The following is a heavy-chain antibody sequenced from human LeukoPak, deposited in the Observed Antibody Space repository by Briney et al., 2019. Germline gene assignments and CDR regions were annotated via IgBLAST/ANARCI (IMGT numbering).Heavy chain of an antibody. CDR2: ISWNSGSI. CDR3: AKGPVLWFGDRYFDY. D-gene: IGHD3-10*01. V-gene: IGHV3-9*01. CDR1: GFTFDDYA. Sequence: GRSLRLSCAASGFTFDDYAMHWVRQAPGKGLEWVSGISWNSGSIGYADSVKGRFTISRDNAKNSLYLQMNSLRAEDTALYYCAKGPVLWFGDRYFDYWGQGTLVTVSS. J-gene: IGHJ4*02.